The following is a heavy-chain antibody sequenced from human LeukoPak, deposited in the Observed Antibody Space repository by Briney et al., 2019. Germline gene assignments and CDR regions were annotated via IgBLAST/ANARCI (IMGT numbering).Heavy chain of an antibody. CDR2: INSDGSWT. V-gene: IGHV3-74*01. J-gene: IGHJ4*02. CDR1: GNYW. Sequence: GGSLRLSCEASGNYWMHWVRQAPGKGLVWVSHINSDGSWTSYADSVEGRFTISKDNAKNTVYLQMNSLRAEDTAVYYCVSFYETYWGRGTLVTVSS. CDR3: VSFYETY. D-gene: IGHD2/OR15-2a*01.